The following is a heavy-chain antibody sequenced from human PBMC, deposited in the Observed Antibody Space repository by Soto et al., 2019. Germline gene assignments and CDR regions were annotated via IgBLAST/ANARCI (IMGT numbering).Heavy chain of an antibody. CDR3: ARPVPGAVAGSDAFDI. J-gene: IGHJ3*02. V-gene: IGHV5-51*01. CDR2: IYPGDSDT. Sequence: GESLKISCKGSGYSFTSYWIGWVRQMPGKDLEWMGIIYPGDSDTRYSPSFQGQVTISADKSISTAYLQWSSLKASDTAMYYCARPVPGAVAGSDAFDIWGQGTMVTVSS. CDR1: GYSFTSYW. D-gene: IGHD6-19*01.